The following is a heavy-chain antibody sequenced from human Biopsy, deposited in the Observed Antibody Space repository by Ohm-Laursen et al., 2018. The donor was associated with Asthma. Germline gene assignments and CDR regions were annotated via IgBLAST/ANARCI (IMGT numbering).Heavy chain of an antibody. CDR1: GGSISSGGYY. D-gene: IGHD6-19*01. Sequence: SQTLSLTCTVSGGSISSGGYYWSWIRQHPGKGLEWIGYIYYSGSTYYNPSLKSRVTISVDTSKNQFSLKLSSVTAADTAVYYCARDGSSVAGTPYGMDVWGQGTTVTASS. J-gene: IGHJ6*02. V-gene: IGHV4-31*03. CDR2: IYYSGST. CDR3: ARDGSSVAGTPYGMDV.